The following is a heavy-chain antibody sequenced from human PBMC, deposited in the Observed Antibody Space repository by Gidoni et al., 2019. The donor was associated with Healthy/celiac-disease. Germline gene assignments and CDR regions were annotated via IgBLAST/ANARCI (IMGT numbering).Heavy chain of an antibody. CDR3: AREVGSFWYSSSWYLDY. Sequence: QVQLVQSGAEVKKPGASVKVSCKASGYTSTSYGISWVRQAPGQGLEWMGWISAYNGNTNYAQKLQGRVTMTTDTSTSTAYMELRSLRSDDTAVYYCAREVGSFWYSSSWYLDYWGQGTLVTVSS. CDR2: ISAYNGNT. J-gene: IGHJ4*02. CDR1: GYTSTSYG. D-gene: IGHD6-13*01. V-gene: IGHV1-18*01.